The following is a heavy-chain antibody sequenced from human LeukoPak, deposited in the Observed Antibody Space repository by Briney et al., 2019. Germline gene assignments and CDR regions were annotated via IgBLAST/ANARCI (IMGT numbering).Heavy chain of an antibody. Sequence: PSETLSLTCTVSGYSISSGYYWGWIRQPPGKGLEWIGSMYHSGTTSYNPSLKSRVTMSADTSKNQFSLQLNSVTPEDTAVYYCAREGYYYDSSGYSHPHDRKNTEFDYWGQGTLVTVSS. V-gene: IGHV4-38-2*02. J-gene: IGHJ4*02. D-gene: IGHD3-22*01. CDR2: MYHSGTT. CDR3: AREGYYYDSSGYSHPHDRKNTEFDY. CDR1: GYSISSGYY.